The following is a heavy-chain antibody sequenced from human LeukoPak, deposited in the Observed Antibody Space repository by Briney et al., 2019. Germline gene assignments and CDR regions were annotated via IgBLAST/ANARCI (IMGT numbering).Heavy chain of an antibody. V-gene: IGHV1-2*04. D-gene: IGHD2-2*01. J-gene: IGHJ6*02. CDR1: GYTFTGYY. CDR2: INPNSGGT. Sequence: ASVKVSCKASGYTFTGYYMHWVRQAPGQGLEWMGWINPNSGGTNYAQKFQGWVTMTRDTSISTAYMELSRLRSDDTAVYYCARDLVVVPVASQGRYYYGMDVWGQGTTVTVSS. CDR3: ARDLVVVPVASQGRYYYGMDV.